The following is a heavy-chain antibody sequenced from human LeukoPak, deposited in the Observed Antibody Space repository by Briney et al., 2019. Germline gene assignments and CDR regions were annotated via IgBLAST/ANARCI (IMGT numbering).Heavy chain of an antibody. CDR3: ARLTIIAAAGLIDY. CDR2: IYYSGST. V-gene: IGHV4-59*08. CDR1: GGSISSYY. J-gene: IGHJ4*02. D-gene: IGHD6-13*01. Sequence: SETLSLTCTVSGGSISSYYWSWIRQPPGKGLEWIGYIYYSGSTNYNPSLKSRVTISVDTSKNQFSLKLSSVTAADTAVYYCARLTIIAAAGLIDYWGQGTLVTVSS.